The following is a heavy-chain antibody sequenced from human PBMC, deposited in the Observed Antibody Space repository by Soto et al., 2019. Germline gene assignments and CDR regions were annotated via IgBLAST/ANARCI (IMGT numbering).Heavy chain of an antibody. Sequence: QVQLVESGGGVVQPGRSLRLSCAASGFTFSSYGMHWVRQAPGKGLEWVAVIWYDGSNKYYADSVKGRFTISRDNSKNTLYLQMNSLRAEDTAVYYCARPRGGAAAGTYFDYWGQGTLVTVSS. V-gene: IGHV3-33*01. CDR3: ARPRGGAAAGTYFDY. D-gene: IGHD6-13*01. CDR1: GFTFSSYG. J-gene: IGHJ4*02. CDR2: IWYDGSNK.